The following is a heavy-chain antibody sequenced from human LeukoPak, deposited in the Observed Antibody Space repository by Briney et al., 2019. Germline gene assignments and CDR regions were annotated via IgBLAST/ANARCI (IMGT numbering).Heavy chain of an antibody. J-gene: IGHJ6*02. V-gene: IGHV1-8*01. Sequence: ASVKVSCKASGYTFTSYDINWVRQATGQGLEWMGWMNPNSGNTGYAQKFQGRVTMTRNTSISTAYMELSSLGSEDTAVYYCARSGSMVRGAYYYYGMDVWGQGTTVTVSS. CDR2: MNPNSGNT. D-gene: IGHD3-10*01. CDR1: GYTFTSYD. CDR3: ARSGSMVRGAYYYYGMDV.